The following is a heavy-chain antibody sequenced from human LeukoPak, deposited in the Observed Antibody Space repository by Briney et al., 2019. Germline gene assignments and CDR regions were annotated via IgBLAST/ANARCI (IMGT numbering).Heavy chain of an antibody. D-gene: IGHD6-13*01. CDR3: ARGGGIAAAGLNY. Sequence: PSETLSLTCTVSGVSISSYYWSWIRQPPGKGLEWIGYIYYSGSTNYNPSLRSRATISIDTSKSQFSLKLSSVTAADTAVYYCARGGGIAAAGLNYWGQGTLVTVSS. J-gene: IGHJ4*02. V-gene: IGHV4-59*12. CDR2: IYYSGST. CDR1: GVSISSYY.